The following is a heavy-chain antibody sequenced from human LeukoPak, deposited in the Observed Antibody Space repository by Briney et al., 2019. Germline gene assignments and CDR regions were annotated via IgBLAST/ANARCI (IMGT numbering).Heavy chain of an antibody. CDR3: AILEVGATPIDH. CDR2: IYYSGST. Sequence: SSETLSLTSIFIDGFNSCSREYWGWIRQPPGKGLEWIGSIYYSGSTYYNPSLKSRVTISVDTSKNQFSLKLSSGPTAHRARYYCAILEVGATPIDHWGQGTLVTVSS. D-gene: IGHD1-26*01. V-gene: IGHV4-39*01. J-gene: IGHJ4*02. CDR1: DGFNSCSREY.